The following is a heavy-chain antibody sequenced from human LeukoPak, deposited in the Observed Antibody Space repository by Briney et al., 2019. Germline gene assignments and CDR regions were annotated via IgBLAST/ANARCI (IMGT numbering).Heavy chain of an antibody. D-gene: IGHD2-8*01. V-gene: IGHV4-59*01. Sequence: SETLSLTCTVSGGSISSYYWSWIRQPPGKGLEWIGYIYYSGSTNYNPSLKSRVTISVDTSKNQFSLKLSSVTAADTAVYYCASSIVPTCMDVWGQGTTVTVSS. CDR2: IYYSGST. J-gene: IGHJ6*02. CDR3: ASSIVPTCMDV. CDR1: GGSISSYY.